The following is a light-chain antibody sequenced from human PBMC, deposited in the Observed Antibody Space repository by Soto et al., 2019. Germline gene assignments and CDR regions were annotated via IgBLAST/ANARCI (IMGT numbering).Light chain of an antibody. Sequence: QLVLTQPASVSGSPGQWITISCTGTSSDVGGYNYVSWYQQHPGKAPKVIIYDVSNRPSGVSNRFSGSKSGNTASLTISGLQAEDEADYYCSSYTSSGSFVVFGGGTKVTVL. CDR3: SSYTSSGSFVV. V-gene: IGLV2-14*01. CDR1: SSDVGGYNY. J-gene: IGLJ2*01. CDR2: DVS.